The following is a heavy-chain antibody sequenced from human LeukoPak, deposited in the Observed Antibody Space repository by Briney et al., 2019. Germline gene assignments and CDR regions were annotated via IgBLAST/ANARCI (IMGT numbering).Heavy chain of an antibody. J-gene: IGHJ4*02. CDR1: GFTFSNAW. Sequence: PGGSLRLSCAASGFTFSNAWMSWVRQAPGKGLEWVGRIKSKTDGGTTDYEAPVKGRFTISRDDSKNTLYLQMNSLQTEDTAVYYCTTDIKWRGPLLINSWGQGTLVTVSS. V-gene: IGHV3-15*01. D-gene: IGHD3-3*01. CDR3: TTDIKWRGPLLINS. CDR2: IKSKTDGGTT.